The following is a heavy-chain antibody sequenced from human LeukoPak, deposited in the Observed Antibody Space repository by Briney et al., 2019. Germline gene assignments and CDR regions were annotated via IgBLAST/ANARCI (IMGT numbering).Heavy chain of an antibody. CDR1: GGTFSSYA. CDR3: ASSPRGTTIDY. CDR2: IISIFGTA. J-gene: IGHJ4*02. D-gene: IGHD1-7*01. V-gene: IGHV1-69*06. Sequence: ASVKVSCKASGGTFSSYAISWVRQAPGQGLEWMGGIISIFGTANYAQKFQGRVTITADKSTSTAYMELSSLRSEDTAVYYCASSPRGTTIDYWGQGTLVTVSS.